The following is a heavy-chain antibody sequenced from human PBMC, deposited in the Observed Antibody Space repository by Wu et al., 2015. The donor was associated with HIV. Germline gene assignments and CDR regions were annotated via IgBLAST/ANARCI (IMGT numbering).Heavy chain of an antibody. CDR2: FDPGDGET. CDR3: TTLRGGYYAGSDIPAAFDI. D-gene: IGHD3-10*01. V-gene: IGHV1-24*01. CDR1: GYFLSKLS. J-gene: IGHJ3*02. Sequence: QVQLVQSGAEVKKPGASMKVSCKVSGYFLSKLSMHWVRQAPGKGLEWMGGFDPGDGETVYARKLQGRLTMTEDTSTDTAYVELRSLRFEDTAVYYCTTLRGGYYAGSDIPAAFDIWGQGTMVTVSP.